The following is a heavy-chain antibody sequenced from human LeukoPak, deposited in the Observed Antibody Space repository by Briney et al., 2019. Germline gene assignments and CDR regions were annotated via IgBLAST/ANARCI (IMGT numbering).Heavy chain of an antibody. V-gene: IGHV3-73*01. Sequence: GGSLRLSCAASGFTFSGSAPHWVRQASGKGLEWVGRIRSKPNNYATAYAASVKGRFTISRDDSKNTAYLQMNSLKTEDTAVYYCSPSGSFYFDYWGQGTLVTVSS. CDR1: GFTFSGSA. CDR3: SPSGSFYFDY. CDR2: IRSKPNNYAT. J-gene: IGHJ4*02. D-gene: IGHD3-10*01.